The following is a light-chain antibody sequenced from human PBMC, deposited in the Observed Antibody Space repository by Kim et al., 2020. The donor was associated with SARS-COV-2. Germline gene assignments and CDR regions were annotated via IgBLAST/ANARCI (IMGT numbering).Light chain of an antibody. CDR1: KLGDKY. CDR3: QAWDSSTPVV. V-gene: IGLV3-1*01. CDR2: HDS. J-gene: IGLJ2*01. Sequence: VPPGQTASITCSGNKLGDKYACWYQQKPGQSPVLVIYHDSKRPAGIPERFSGSNSGNTATLTISGTQAMDEADYYCQAWDSSTPVVFGGGTQLTVL.